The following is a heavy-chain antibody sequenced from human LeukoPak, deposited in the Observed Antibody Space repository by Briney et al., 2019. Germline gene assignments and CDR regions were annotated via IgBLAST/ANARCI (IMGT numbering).Heavy chain of an antibody. D-gene: IGHD2-15*01. V-gene: IGHV3-30*01. CDR1: GFTFSTFA. J-gene: IGHJ4*02. Sequence: GGSLRLSCAASGFTFSTFAIHWVRQAPGKGLEWVAVTSSDGSNTYVDSVKGRFTISRDNSKNTLSLHMTSLRPEDTAVYYCVSLHSRLGGGWPLWGQGTRVTVTS. CDR2: TSSDGSNT. CDR3: VSLHSRLGGGWPL.